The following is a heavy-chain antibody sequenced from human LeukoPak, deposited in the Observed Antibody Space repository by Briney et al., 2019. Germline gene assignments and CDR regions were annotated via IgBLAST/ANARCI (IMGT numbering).Heavy chain of an antibody. Sequence: GAPLRLSCAASGFTFRSYAMIWLRQAPGKGLEWVSAISGSGGSTYYADSVKGRLTISRDNSKNTLYLQVNSLGAEDTAVYYCANDFALGYWGQGTLVTVSS. CDR3: ANDFALGY. D-gene: IGHD3-16*01. CDR1: GFTFRSYA. V-gene: IGHV3-23*01. J-gene: IGHJ4*02. CDR2: ISGSGGST.